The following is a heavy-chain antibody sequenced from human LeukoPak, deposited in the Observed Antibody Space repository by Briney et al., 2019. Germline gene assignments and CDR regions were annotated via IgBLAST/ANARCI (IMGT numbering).Heavy chain of an antibody. CDR2: IIPIFGTA. J-gene: IGHJ6*04. D-gene: IGHD4-17*01. CDR1: GYTFTGYY. Sequence: ASVKVSCKASGYTFTGYYMHWVRQAPGQGLEWMGGIIPIFGTANYAQKFQGRVTITADESTSTAYMELSSLRSEDTAVYYCASPTVTTSYYYGMDVWGKGTTVTVSP. V-gene: IGHV1-69*13. CDR3: ASPTVTTSYYYGMDV.